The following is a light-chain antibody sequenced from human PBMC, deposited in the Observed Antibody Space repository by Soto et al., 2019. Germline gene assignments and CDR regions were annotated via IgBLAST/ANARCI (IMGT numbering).Light chain of an antibody. CDR1: QSVSSSD. CDR2: GAS. CDR3: QQYCTSPPYT. V-gene: IGKV3-20*01. J-gene: IGKJ2*01. Sequence: EIVLTQSPGTLSLSPGEWATLSCRASQSVSSSDLAWYQQKPGQAPRLLIYGASSRATGIPDRFSGSGSGTDFTLTISRLESEDFAVYYCQQYCTSPPYTFGQGTKLEIK.